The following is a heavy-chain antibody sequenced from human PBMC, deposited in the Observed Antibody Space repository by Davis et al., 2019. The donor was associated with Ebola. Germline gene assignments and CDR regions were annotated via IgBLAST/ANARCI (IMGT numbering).Heavy chain of an antibody. Sequence: MPSETLSLTCTVSGGSISSSSYYWGWIRQPPGKGLEWIGSIYYSGSTYYNPSLKSRVTISVDTSKNQFSLKLRFATAADTAVYYCARELQTTVTTNAFDIWGQGTMVTVSS. V-gene: IGHV4-39*07. CDR3: ARELQTTVTTNAFDI. CDR1: GGSISSSSYY. J-gene: IGHJ3*02. CDR2: IYYSGST. D-gene: IGHD4-17*01.